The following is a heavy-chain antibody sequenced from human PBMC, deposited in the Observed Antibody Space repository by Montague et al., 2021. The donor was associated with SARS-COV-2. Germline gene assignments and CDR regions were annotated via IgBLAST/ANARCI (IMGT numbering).Heavy chain of an antibody. CDR3: ATSIPRDRSAGDLGLGWLDP. CDR1: GGSIISSNW. J-gene: IGHJ5*02. Sequence: SETLSLTCAVSGGSIISSNWWTWGRQPPGKGLEWSGGIYHTGSTNYNPSLMSRVTISVDKSNNHFSLRLSSVTAADTAMYFCATSIPRDRSAGDLGLGWLDPWGQGTLVAVSS. CDR2: IYHTGST. V-gene: IGHV4-4*02. D-gene: IGHD3-22*01.